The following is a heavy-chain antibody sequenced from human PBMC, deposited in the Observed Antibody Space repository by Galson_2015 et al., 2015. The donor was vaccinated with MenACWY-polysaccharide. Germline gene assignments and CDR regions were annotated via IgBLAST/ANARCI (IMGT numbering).Heavy chain of an antibody. Sequence: TPSPTRTVSGGSLSSGTTHWSWIRPPAGEGLEWVGFIYTSGSTKYNPSLKSRVTISLDMSKNQFSLNLSSVTAADTAIYYCAREFHPWGQGTLVTVSS. CDR2: IYTSGST. J-gene: IGHJ1*01. CDR1: GGSLSSGTTH. CDR3: AREFHP. V-gene: IGHV4-61*02.